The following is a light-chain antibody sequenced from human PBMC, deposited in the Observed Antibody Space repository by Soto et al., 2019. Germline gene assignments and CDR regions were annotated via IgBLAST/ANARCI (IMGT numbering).Light chain of an antibody. CDR2: GAS. CDR1: QSVRSN. Sequence: EIVMTQSPATLSVSPGETATLSCRASQSVRSNLAWYQQKPGQAPRLVMFGASTRATGVPARFSGSGSGTELTLTISRLQSEDVAHYFCQQNETRQTFGQGTKVEIK. V-gene: IGKV3-15*01. CDR3: QQNETRQT. J-gene: IGKJ1*01.